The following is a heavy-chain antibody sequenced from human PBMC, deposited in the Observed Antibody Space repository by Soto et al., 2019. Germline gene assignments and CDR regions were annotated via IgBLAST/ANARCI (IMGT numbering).Heavy chain of an antibody. Sequence: LSLTCGVSGGSLSGATYSWNWIRQPPGKGLEWIGYIFPSGTTYYNPSLKSRVTISIDVSRNQFSLSLRSLTAADTAVYYCARSREFDYWSQGTLVTVSS. V-gene: IGHV4-30-2*01. CDR3: ARSREFDY. CDR1: GGSLSGATYS. CDR2: IFPSGTT. J-gene: IGHJ4*02.